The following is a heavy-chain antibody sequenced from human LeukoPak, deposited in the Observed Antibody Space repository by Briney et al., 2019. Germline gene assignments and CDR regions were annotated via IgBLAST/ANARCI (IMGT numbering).Heavy chain of an antibody. Sequence: GGSLRLSCAASGFRFSTFWMSWVRQAPERGLEWVANIKPDGSEQYYADSVKGRFTISRDNTKNSMYLQISSLRAEDTAVYYCVRGGGLLPDYWGQGTPVTVSS. CDR2: IKPDGSEQ. D-gene: IGHD2-15*01. CDR1: GFRFSTFW. J-gene: IGHJ4*02. V-gene: IGHV3-7*01. CDR3: VRGGGLLPDY.